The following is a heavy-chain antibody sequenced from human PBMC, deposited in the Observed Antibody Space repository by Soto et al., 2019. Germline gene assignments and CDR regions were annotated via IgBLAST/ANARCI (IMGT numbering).Heavy chain of an antibody. Sequence: QVQLQESGPGLVKPSETLSLTCTVSGGSISRGGYYWSWIRQNPGKGLGWIGYTYNSVSTYYNPSLKSRVTISVDTSKNQFSLKLTSVTAADTAVYYCARDPAPWGQGTLVTVSS. V-gene: IGHV4-31*03. CDR3: ARDPAP. CDR2: TYNSVST. J-gene: IGHJ5*02. CDR1: GGSISRGGYY.